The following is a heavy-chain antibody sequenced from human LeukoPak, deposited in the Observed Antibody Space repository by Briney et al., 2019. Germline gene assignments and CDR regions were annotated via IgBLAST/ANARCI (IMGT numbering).Heavy chain of an antibody. Sequence: GGSLRLSCAASGFTFDDYAMHWVRHAPGKGLEWVLGISWNSGSIGYADSVKGRFTISRDNAKNSLYLQMNSLRAEDTAVYYCARVASYAFDIWGQGTMVTVSS. D-gene: IGHD6-6*01. CDR2: ISWNSGSI. V-gene: IGHV3-9*01. CDR3: ARVASYAFDI. J-gene: IGHJ3*02. CDR1: GFTFDDYA.